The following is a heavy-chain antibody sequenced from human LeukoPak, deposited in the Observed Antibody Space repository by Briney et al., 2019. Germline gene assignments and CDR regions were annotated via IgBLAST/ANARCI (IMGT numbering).Heavy chain of an antibody. V-gene: IGHV1-46*01. CDR3: ARAGGATPSDGYFDY. CDR1: GYTFTSYY. D-gene: IGHD1-26*01. CDR2: INPSGGSR. Sequence: ASVKVSCKASGYTFTSYYTHWVRQAPGQGLEWMGIINPSGGSRSYAKKFQGRVTMTRDTSTSTVYMELSSLRSEDTAVYYCARAGGATPSDGYFDYWGQGTLVTVSS. J-gene: IGHJ4*02.